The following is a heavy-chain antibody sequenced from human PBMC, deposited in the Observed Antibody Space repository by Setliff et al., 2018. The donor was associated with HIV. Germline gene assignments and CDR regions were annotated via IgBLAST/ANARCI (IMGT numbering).Heavy chain of an antibody. CDR2: ISSSGYI. CDR3: VSNWGNY. V-gene: IGHV3-21*01. CDR1: RYTFINYY. J-gene: IGHJ4*02. Sequence: SCKASRYTFINYYMHWVRQAPGKGLQWVSSISSSGYIYYADSMKGRFTVSRDDAKNSVYLQMDSLRDEDAGLYYCVSNWGNYWGQGTLVTVSS. D-gene: IGHD7-27*01.